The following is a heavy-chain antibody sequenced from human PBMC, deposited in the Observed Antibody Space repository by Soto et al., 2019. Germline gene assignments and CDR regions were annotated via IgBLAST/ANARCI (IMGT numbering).Heavy chain of an antibody. CDR2: IYYDGSNR. Sequence: GGSLRLSCTVSGFTFGTYAMHWVRQAPGKGLEWVAVIYYDGSNRYYGDAVKGRFTISRDNSKSTLYLQMSSLRAEDTAVYYCARAFCTNGVCYYFFDYWGHGTLVTVSS. CDR3: ARAFCTNGVCYYFFDY. J-gene: IGHJ4*01. CDR1: GFTFGTYA. V-gene: IGHV3-30*12. D-gene: IGHD2-8*01.